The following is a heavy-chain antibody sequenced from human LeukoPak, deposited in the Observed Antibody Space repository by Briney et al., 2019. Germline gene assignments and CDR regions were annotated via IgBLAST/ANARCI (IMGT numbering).Heavy chain of an antibody. V-gene: IGHV4-38-2*01. CDR2: IYRSGST. Sequence: SETLSLTCAVSGYSISSGYYWGWIRQPPGKGLEWIGSIYRSGSTYYNPSLKSRVTISVDTSKNQFSLKLSSVTAADTAVYYCARTYGSGSYPKRYFDYWGQGTLVTVSS. CDR3: ARTYGSGSYPKRYFDY. J-gene: IGHJ4*02. CDR1: GYSISSGYY. D-gene: IGHD3-10*01.